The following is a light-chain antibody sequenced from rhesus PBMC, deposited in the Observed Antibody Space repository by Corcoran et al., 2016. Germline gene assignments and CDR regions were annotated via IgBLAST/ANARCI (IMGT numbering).Light chain of an antibody. V-gene: IGKV3-53*02. CDR1: QSVSSY. J-gene: IGKJ3*01. CDR3: QKYSSLPFT. CDR2: GAS. Sequence: QVMLTQSPATLSLSPGDRATLSCRASQSVSSYLAWYQQKPGQAPQLLIYGASRRATGSPDRFSGRGSGTEFTLTINSLEPEDFAVYYCQKYSSLPFTFGPGTKLEIK.